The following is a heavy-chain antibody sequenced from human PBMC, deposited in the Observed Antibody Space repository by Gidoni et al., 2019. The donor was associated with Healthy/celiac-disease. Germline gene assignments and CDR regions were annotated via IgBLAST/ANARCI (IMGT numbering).Heavy chain of an antibody. D-gene: IGHD4-17*01. CDR3: ARDGPYGDYDQPEAKIDY. CDR2: IIPIFGTA. V-gene: IGHV1-69*01. J-gene: IGHJ4*02. CDR1: GGTFSSYA. Sequence: QVQLVQSGAEVKKPGSSVKVSCKASGGTFSSYAISWVRQAPGQGLEWMGGIIPIFGTANYAQKFQGRVTITADESTSTAYMELSSLRSEDTAVYYCARDGPYGDYDQPEAKIDYWGQGTLVTVSS.